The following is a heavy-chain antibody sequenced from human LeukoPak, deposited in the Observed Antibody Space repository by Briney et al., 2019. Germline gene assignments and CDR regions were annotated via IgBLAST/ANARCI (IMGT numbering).Heavy chain of an antibody. J-gene: IGHJ5*01. D-gene: IGHD6-19*01. V-gene: IGHV3-7*03. Sequence: GGSLRISCAASGFTFGSYWMSWVRQAPGKGLEWAANIKHDGSERYYVASVKGRFTISRDNAKNSLYLQMNSLRAEDTAVYYCARWSSSGWNWVDYWGQGTLVTVSS. CDR3: ARWSSSGWNWVDY. CDR1: GFTFGSYW. CDR2: IKHDGSER.